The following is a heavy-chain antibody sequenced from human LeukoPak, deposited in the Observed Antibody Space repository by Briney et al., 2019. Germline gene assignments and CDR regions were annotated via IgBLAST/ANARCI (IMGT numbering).Heavy chain of an antibody. V-gene: IGHV1-46*01. J-gene: IGHJ5*02. CDR1: VYTFTSYY. D-gene: IGHD1-26*01. CDR3: ARDNSVGDTAWWFDP. CDR2: INPSGSST. Sequence: ASVKVSCKASVYTFTSYYMHWVRQAPGQGLEWMGLINPSGSSTSYAQKFQGRLSLTRDMSTSTDYMELSRLRSEDTAVYYCARDNSVGDTAWWFDPWGQGTLVTVSS.